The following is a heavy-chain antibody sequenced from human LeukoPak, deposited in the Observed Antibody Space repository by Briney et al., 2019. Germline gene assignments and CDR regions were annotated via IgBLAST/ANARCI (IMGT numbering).Heavy chain of an antibody. CDR3: ARERVGGSYGMDV. V-gene: IGHV4-59*12. D-gene: IGHD1-26*01. J-gene: IGHJ6*02. CDR2: IYYSGST. Sequence: SETLSLTCTVSGGSISSYYWSWIRQPPGKGLEWIGYIYYSGSTNYNPSLKSRVTISVDTSKNQFSLKLSSVTAADTAVYYCARERVGGSYGMDVWGQGTTVIVSS. CDR1: GGSISSYY.